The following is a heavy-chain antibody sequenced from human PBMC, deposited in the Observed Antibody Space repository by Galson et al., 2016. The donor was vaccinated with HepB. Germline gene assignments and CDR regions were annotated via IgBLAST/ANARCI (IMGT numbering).Heavy chain of an antibody. CDR1: GFSLTPSGVG. V-gene: IGHV2-5*02. J-gene: IGHJ3*02. Sequence: ALVKPTQTLTLTCTFSGFSLTPSGVGVGWIRQPPGKALVWAALIYWDDDKRYSTSLKSRLTITKDTSKNQVVLTMTNMDPVDTPTYYCAHRPGTHLERRHGFDIWGQGTMVTVSA. D-gene: IGHD1-1*01. CDR3: AHRPGTHLERRHGFDI. CDR2: IYWDDDK.